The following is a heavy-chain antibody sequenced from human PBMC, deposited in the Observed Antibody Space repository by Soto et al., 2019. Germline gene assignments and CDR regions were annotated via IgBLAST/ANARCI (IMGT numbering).Heavy chain of an antibody. CDR3: ARLVGAYQHYLDY. CDR2: IDSTSMHI. Sequence: EVQLVESGGGLVKPGGSLRLSCAASGFTFSSNSMIWVRQAPGKGLEWVSYIDSTSMHIYYADSVKGRFTITRDNAKKSVYLQMTSMRAEDTAVYYCARLVGAYQHYLDYWGQGTLVTVSS. V-gene: IGHV3-21*02. CDR1: GFTFSSNS. D-gene: IGHD1-26*01. J-gene: IGHJ4*02.